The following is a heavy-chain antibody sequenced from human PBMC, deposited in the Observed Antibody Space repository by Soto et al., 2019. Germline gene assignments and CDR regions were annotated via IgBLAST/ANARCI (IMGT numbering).Heavy chain of an antibody. Sequence: SETLSLTCTVSGGSISSSSYYWGWIRQPPGKGLEWVGSIYYSGSTYYNPSLKSRVTISVDTSKNQFSLKLSSVTAADTAVYYCARGASGYYDSSGYYSPYYFDYWGQGTLVTVSS. CDR1: GGSISSSSYY. CDR3: ARGASGYYDSSGYYSPYYFDY. J-gene: IGHJ4*02. V-gene: IGHV4-39*07. D-gene: IGHD3-22*01. CDR2: IYYSGST.